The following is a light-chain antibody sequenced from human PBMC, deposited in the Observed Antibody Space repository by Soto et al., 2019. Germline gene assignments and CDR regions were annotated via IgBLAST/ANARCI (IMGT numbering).Light chain of an antibody. CDR1: SIDVGYYNS. Sequence: QSVLTQPRSVSGSPGQSVTISCTGTSIDVGYYNSVSWYQQIPGKAPKLMIYDVSYRPSGVPDRFSGSKSGNTASLTISGLQAEDEADYYCCSSAGSYTVIFGGGTNLTVL. CDR2: DVS. V-gene: IGLV2-11*01. CDR3: CSSAGSYTVI. J-gene: IGLJ2*01.